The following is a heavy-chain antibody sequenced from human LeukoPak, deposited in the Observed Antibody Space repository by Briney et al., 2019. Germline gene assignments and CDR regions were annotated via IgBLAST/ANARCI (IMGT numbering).Heavy chain of an antibody. D-gene: IGHD3/OR15-3a*01. CDR1: GFTFSSYS. CDR3: ARAPWTLSFDY. CDR2: ISSSSSYI. Sequence: GGSLRLSCAASGFTFSSYSMNLVRQAPGKGLEWVSSISSSSSYIYYADSVKGRFTISRDNAKNSLYLQMNSLRAEDTAVYYCARAPWTLSFDYWGQGTLVTVSS. J-gene: IGHJ4*02. V-gene: IGHV3-21*01.